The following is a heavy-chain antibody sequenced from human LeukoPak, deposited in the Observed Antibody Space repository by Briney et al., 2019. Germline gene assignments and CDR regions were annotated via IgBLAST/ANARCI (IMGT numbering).Heavy chain of an antibody. CDR2: IRYDGSNK. V-gene: IGHV3-30*02. J-gene: IGHJ3*02. CDR3: AKDLSSGWPDAFDI. CDR1: GFTFSSYS. D-gene: IGHD6-19*01. Sequence: GGSLRLSCAASGFTFSSYSMHWVRQAPGKGLEWVAFIRYDGSNKYYADSVKGRFTISRDNSKNTLYLQMNSLRAEDTAVYYCAKDLSSGWPDAFDIWGQGTMVTVSP.